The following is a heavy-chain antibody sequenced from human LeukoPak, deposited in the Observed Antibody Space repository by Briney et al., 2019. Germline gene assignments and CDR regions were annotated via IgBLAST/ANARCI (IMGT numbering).Heavy chain of an antibody. V-gene: IGHV3-7*01. D-gene: IGHD3-3*01. Sequence: GGSLRLSCAASGFTFSSYWMSWVRQAPGKWLEWVANIKQDGSEKYYVDSVKGRFTISRDNAKNSLYLQMNSLRAEDTAVYYCARGTDYDFWSGYSPYSYYGMDVWGQGTTVTVSS. CDR2: IKQDGSEK. J-gene: IGHJ6*02. CDR1: GFTFSSYW. CDR3: ARGTDYDFWSGYSPYSYYGMDV.